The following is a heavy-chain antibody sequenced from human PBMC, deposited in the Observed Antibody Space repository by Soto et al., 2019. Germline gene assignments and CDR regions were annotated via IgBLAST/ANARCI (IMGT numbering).Heavy chain of an antibody. CDR2: ISGSGRTI. J-gene: IGHJ6*02. D-gene: IGHD1-26*01. CDR1: GLDFSSEV. Sequence: GGSLRLSCAASGLDFSSEVMCWVRQAPGKGLEWVSSISGSGRTIYHADSMRGRFAISRDNSKNSLYLQLNNLRVDDTAVYYCAKVGPSYYYGMDVWGQGTTVTVSS. CDR3: AKVGPSYYYGMDV. V-gene: IGHV3-23*01.